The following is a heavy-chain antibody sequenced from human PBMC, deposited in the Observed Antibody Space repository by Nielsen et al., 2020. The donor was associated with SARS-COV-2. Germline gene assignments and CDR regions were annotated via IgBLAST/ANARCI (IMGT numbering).Heavy chain of an antibody. CDR2: INSDGSTT. CDR3: ARDDGFGTTYAFDI. CDR1: GFTFSSYW. Sequence: GGSLRLSCAASGFTFSSYWMHWVRQAPGKGLVWVSRINSDGSTTNYADSVKGRFTISRDNSKNTLYLQMNSLRAEDTAVYYCARDDGFGTTYAFDIWGQGTMVTVSS. V-gene: IGHV3-74*01. D-gene: IGHD1-1*01. J-gene: IGHJ3*02.